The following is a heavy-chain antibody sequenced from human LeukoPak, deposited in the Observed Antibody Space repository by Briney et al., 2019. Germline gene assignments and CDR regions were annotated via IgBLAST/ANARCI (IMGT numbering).Heavy chain of an antibody. Sequence: GGSLRLSCTASGFTFSSYTMHWIRQAPGEGLEWVSSISGSNSYIFYADSVKGRFTVSRDNAKDSLYLQMNSLRAEDTAVYYCARALTTLTYEGYWGQGTLVTVSS. V-gene: IGHV3-21*01. D-gene: IGHD1-1*01. CDR2: ISGSNSYI. CDR1: GFTFSSYT. CDR3: ARALTTLTYEGY. J-gene: IGHJ4*02.